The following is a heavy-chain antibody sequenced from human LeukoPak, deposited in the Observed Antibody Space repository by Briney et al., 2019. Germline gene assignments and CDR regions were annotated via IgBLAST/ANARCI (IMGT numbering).Heavy chain of an antibody. CDR2: IIPIFGTA. D-gene: IGHD6-13*01. CDR3: AREQQLVRVFDY. CDR1: GGTFSSYA. J-gene: IGHJ4*02. Sequence: SVKVSCKASGGTFSSYAISWVRQAPGQGLEWMGGIIPIFGTANYAQKFQGRVTITADKSTSTAYMELSSLRSENTAVYYCAREQQLVRVFDYWGQGTLVTVSS. V-gene: IGHV1-69*06.